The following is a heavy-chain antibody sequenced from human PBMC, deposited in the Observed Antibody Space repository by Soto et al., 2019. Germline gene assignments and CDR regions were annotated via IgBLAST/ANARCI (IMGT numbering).Heavy chain of an antibody. CDR1: VFTVSSDG. V-gene: IGHV3-30*18. J-gene: IGHJ4*02. D-gene: IGHD5-12*01. CDR2: ISYDGSNK. CDR3: AKSMVATSVPLGFLDY. Sequence: GGSLRLYYTASVFTVSSDGSHWFRQAPVKGLEWVAVISYDGSNKYYADSVKGRFTISRDNSKNTLYLQMNSLRAEDTAVYYCAKSMVATSVPLGFLDYWGQGTLVTVSS.